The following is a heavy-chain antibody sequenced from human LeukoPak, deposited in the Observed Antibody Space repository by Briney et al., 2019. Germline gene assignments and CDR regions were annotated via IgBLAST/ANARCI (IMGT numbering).Heavy chain of an antibody. CDR2: ISAYNGNT. CDR1: GYTFTSYG. V-gene: IGHV1-18*01. D-gene: IGHD5-24*01. Sequence: ASVKVSCKASGYTFTSYGISWVRQAPGQGLEWMGWISAYNGNTNYAQKLQGRVTMTTGTSTSTAYMELRSLRSDDTAVYYCARDDGDGYNFPYFDYWGQGTLVTVSS. CDR3: ARDDGDGYNFPYFDY. J-gene: IGHJ4*02.